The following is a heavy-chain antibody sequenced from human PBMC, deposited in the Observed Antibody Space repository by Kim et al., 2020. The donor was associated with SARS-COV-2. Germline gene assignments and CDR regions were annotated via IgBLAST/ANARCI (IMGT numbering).Heavy chain of an antibody. Sequence: GGSLRLSCAASGFTFSSYAMHWVRQAPGKGLEWVAVISYDGSNKYYADSVKGRFTISRDNSKNTLYLQMNSLRAEDTAVYYCARKGDHIGAFDIWGQGTMVTVSS. D-gene: IGHD3-16*01. CDR1: GFTFSSYA. CDR3: ARKGDHIGAFDI. CDR2: ISYDGSNK. J-gene: IGHJ3*02. V-gene: IGHV3-30*04.